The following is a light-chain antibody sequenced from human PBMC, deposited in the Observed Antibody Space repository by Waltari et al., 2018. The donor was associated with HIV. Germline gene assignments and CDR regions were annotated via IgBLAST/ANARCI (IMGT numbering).Light chain of an antibody. CDR1: SSDVGGYNY. CDR3: SSYTSSSTLYV. V-gene: IGLV2-14*01. Sequence: QSALTQPASVSESPGQSITIPCTGTSSDVGGYNYISWYQQHTGKAPKLMIYEVSNRPSGVSNRFSGSKSGNTASLTISGLQAEDEADYYCSSYTSSSTLYVFGTGTKVTVL. J-gene: IGLJ1*01. CDR2: EVS.